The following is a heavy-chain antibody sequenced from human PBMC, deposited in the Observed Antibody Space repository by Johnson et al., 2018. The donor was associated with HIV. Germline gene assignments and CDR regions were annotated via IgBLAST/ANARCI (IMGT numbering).Heavy chain of an antibody. CDR2: ISYDGGKK. J-gene: IGHJ3*01. V-gene: IGHV3-30*03. CDR1: GFTFSSHD. CDR3: AGEVFTNGFDV. Sequence: QVQLVESGGGVVQPGRSLRLSCGASGFTFSSHDMDWVRQAPGKGLEWVGSISYDGGKKYYADSVKDRVTISRDNSKNRLFLQMKFITVEDTAMYYCAGEVFTNGFDVWGQGTMVTVSS.